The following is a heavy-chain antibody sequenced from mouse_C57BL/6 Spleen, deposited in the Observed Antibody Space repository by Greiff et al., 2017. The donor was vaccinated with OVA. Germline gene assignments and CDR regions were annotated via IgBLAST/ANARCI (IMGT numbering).Heavy chain of an antibody. Sequence: QVQLQQSGPELVKPGASVKISCKASGYAFSSSWMNWVKQRPGKGLEWIGRIYPGDGDTNYNGKFKGKATLTVDTSSSTAYMQLSSLTSEDSAVYYCARWRSYAMDYWGQGTSVTVSS. CDR1: GYAFSSSW. CDR2: IYPGDGDT. V-gene: IGHV1-82*01. J-gene: IGHJ4*01. CDR3: ARWRSYAMDY.